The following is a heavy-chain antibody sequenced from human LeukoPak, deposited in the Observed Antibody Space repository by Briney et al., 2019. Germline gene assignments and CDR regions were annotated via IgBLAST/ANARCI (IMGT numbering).Heavy chain of an antibody. CDR2: IIPIFGTA. CDR3: ARGPIRLGELSSYFDY. CDR1: GGTFSSYA. Sequence: GATVKVSCKASGGTFSSYAISWVRQAPGQGLEWMGGIIPIFGTANCAQKFQGRVTITADESTSTAYMELSSLRSEDTAVYYCARGPIRLGELSSYFDYWGQGTLVTVSS. V-gene: IGHV1-69*13. J-gene: IGHJ4*02. D-gene: IGHD3-16*02.